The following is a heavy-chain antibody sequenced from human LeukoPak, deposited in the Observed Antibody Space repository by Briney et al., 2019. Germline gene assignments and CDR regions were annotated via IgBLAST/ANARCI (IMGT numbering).Heavy chain of an antibody. CDR3: ARDGDSLLDY. V-gene: IGHV4-30-2*01. Sequence: SETLSLTCTVSGGSISSGGYYWSWIRQPPGKGLEWIGYIYHSGSTYYNPSLKSRVTISVDRSKNQFSLKLSSVTAADTAVYYCARDGDSLLDYWGQGTLVTVSS. D-gene: IGHD7-27*01. CDR2: IYHSGST. CDR1: GGSISSGGYY. J-gene: IGHJ4*02.